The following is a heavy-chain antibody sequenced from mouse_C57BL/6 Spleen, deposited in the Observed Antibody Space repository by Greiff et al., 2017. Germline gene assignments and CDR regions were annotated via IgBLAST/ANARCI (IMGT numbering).Heavy chain of an antibody. J-gene: IGHJ3*01. CDR3: ARQGGNLAGFAY. V-gene: IGHV5-12*01. CDR1: GFTFSDYY. Sequence: EVKLVESGGGLVQPGGSLKLSCAASGFTFSDYYMYWVRQTPEKRLEWDAYISNGGGSTYYPDTVKGRFTISRDNAKNTLYLQMSRLKSEDTAMYYCARQGGNLAGFAYWGQGTLVTVSA. CDR2: ISNGGGST. D-gene: IGHD2-1*01.